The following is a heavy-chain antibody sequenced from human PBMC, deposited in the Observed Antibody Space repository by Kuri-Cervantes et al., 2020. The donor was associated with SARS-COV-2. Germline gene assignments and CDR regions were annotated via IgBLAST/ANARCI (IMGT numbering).Heavy chain of an antibody. D-gene: IGHD6-6*01. CDR3: ARDASAPRYFDY. CDR1: GYTFTSYY. CDR2: INPSGGST. J-gene: IGHJ4*02. V-gene: IGHV1-46*01. Sequence: ASVKVSCKASGYTFTSYYMHWVRQAPGQGLEWMGIINPSGGSTSYAQKFQGRVTMTRDTSTSTVYMELNSLRSEDTAVYYCARDASAPRYFDYWGQGTLVTVSS.